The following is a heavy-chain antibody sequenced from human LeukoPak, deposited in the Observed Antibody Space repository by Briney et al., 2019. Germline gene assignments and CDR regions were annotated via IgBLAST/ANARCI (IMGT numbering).Heavy chain of an antibody. CDR2: INHSGST. Sequence: SETLSLTCAVYGGSFSGYYWSWIRQPPGKVLEWIGEINHSGSTNYNPSLKSRVTISVDTSKNQFSLKLSSVTAADTAVYYCARVSGRWLQTRYYFDYWGQGTLVTVSS. D-gene: IGHD5-24*01. CDR1: GGSFSGYY. CDR3: ARVSGRWLQTRYYFDY. J-gene: IGHJ4*02. V-gene: IGHV4-34*01.